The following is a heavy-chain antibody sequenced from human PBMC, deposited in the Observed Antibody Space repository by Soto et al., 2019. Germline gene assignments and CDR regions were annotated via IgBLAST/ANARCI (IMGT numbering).Heavy chain of an antibody. CDR2: FDPEDGET. D-gene: IGHD3-22*01. V-gene: IGHV1-24*01. J-gene: IGHJ4*02. CDR1: GYTLTELS. Sequence: ASVKVSCKVSGYTLTELSMHWVRQAPGKGLEWMGGFDPEDGETIYAQKFQGRVTMTEDTSTDTAYMELSSLRSEDTAVYYCATVLKPAYYYDSSGYYFDYWGQGTLVTVSS. CDR3: ATVLKPAYYYDSSGYYFDY.